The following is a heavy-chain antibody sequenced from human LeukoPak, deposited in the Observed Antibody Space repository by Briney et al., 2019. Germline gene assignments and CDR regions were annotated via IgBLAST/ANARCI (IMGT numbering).Heavy chain of an antibody. Sequence: ESGPTLGNPTQTLTLTCTFSGFSLSTNGVGVGWIRQPPGKALGGLALLYWNDDKRLSPSLRNSLSITKDTPKNQGVLRITNMDPVDPATYHCAHCSEYETSGLSDYWGQGALVTVSS. CDR1: GFSLSTNGVG. J-gene: IGHJ4*02. D-gene: IGHD3-22*01. V-gene: IGHV2-5*01. CDR2: LYWNDDK. CDR3: AHCSEYETSGLSDY.